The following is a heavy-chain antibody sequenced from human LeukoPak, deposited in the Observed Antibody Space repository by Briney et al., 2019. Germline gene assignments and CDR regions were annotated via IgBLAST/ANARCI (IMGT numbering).Heavy chain of an antibody. J-gene: IGHJ4*02. V-gene: IGHV1-69*13. CDR1: GGTFSSYD. CDR2: IIPIFGTA. Sequence: ASVKVSCKASGGTFSSYDISWVRQAPGQGLEWMGGIIPIFGTANYAQKFQGRVTITADESTSTAYMELSSLRSEDTAVYYCATEGYVSQTLDYWGQGTLVTVSS. CDR3: ATEGYVSQTLDY. D-gene: IGHD3-16*01.